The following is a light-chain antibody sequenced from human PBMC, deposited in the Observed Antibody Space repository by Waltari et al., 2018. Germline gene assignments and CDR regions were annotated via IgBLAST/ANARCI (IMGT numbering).Light chain of an antibody. CDR3: LVYYGGAWV. CDR1: AGAVTSGYY. J-gene: IGLJ3*02. Sequence: QTVVTQEPSLTVSPGGTVTLTCASSAGAVTSGYYPNWFQQKPGQAPRALIYTTNTKHSWTPARFSGSLLGDKAALTLSGVQPEDEVEYYCLVYYGGAWVFGGGTKLTVL. V-gene: IGLV7-43*01. CDR2: TTN.